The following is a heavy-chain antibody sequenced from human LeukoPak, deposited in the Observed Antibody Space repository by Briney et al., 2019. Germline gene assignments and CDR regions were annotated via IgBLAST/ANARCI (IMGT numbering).Heavy chain of an antibody. Sequence: SGGSLKLSCAASGFTFSTYAMSWVRQAPGKGLEWVSAISVSAGSTYYADSVKGRFTISRDNSKNTLYLQMNSLRAEDTAVYYCATGSVRYSASWYSQEGDYWGQGTLVTVSS. CDR2: ISVSAGST. V-gene: IGHV3-23*01. D-gene: IGHD6-13*01. J-gene: IGHJ4*02. CDR1: GFTFSTYA. CDR3: ATGSVRYSASWYSQEGDY.